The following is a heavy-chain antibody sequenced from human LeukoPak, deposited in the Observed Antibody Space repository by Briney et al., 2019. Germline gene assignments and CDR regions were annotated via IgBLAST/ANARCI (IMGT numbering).Heavy chain of an antibody. CDR2: ISWNSGSI. J-gene: IGHJ5*02. V-gene: IGHV3-9*01. D-gene: IGHD6-13*01. CDR3: AKDTYSSSRQFNWFDP. Sequence: PGGSLRLSCAASGFTFSSYGMHWVRQAPGKGLEWVSGISWNSGSIGYADSVKGRFTISRDNAKNSLYLQMNSLRAEDTALYYCAKDTYSSSRQFNWFDPWGQGTLVTVSS. CDR1: GFTFSSYG.